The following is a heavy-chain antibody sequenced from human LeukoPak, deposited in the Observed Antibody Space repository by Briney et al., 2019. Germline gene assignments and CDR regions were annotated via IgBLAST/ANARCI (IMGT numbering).Heavy chain of an antibody. V-gene: IGHV3-15*01. CDR1: GFTFSGSA. CDR3: TSDDPVNRS. J-gene: IGHJ4*02. Sequence: PGGSLKLSCAASGFTFSGSAMHWVRQASGKGLEWVGRIKSKTNGETTDYAAPLKGRVTISRDDSKNTLFLQVNTLKTEDTAMYYCTSDDPVNRSWGQGTLVTVSS. CDR2: IKSKTNGETT.